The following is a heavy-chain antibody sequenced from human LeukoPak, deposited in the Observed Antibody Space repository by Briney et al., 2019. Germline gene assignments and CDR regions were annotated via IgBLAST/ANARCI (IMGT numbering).Heavy chain of an antibody. D-gene: IGHD3-22*01. J-gene: IGHJ4*02. V-gene: IGHV4-61*02. CDR1: GGSINSGSYY. CDR3: ARASDHRYYDSSGYPDY. Sequence: PSETLSLTCTVSGGSINSGSYYWSWIRQPAGKGLEWIGRIYTSGSTNYNPSLKSRVTISVDTSKNQFSLKLSSVTAADTAVYYCARASDHRYYDSSGYPDYWGQGTLVTVSS. CDR2: IYTSGST.